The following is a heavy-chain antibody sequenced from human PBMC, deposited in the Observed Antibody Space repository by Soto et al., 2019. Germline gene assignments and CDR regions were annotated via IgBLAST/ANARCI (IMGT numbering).Heavy chain of an antibody. V-gene: IGHV1-18*01. J-gene: IGHJ4*02. CDR3: ARTITDYGDYVCFAY. D-gene: IGHD4-17*01. CDR2: ISAYNGNT. Sequence: ASVKVSCKASGYTFTSYGISWVRQAPGQGLEWMGWISAYNGNTNYAQKLQGRVTMTTDTSTSTAYMELRSLRSDDTAVYYCARTITDYGDYVCFAYWGQGTLVTVSS. CDR1: GYTFTSYG.